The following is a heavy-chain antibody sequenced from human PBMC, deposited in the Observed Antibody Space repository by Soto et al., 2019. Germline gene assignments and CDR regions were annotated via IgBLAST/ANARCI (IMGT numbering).Heavy chain of an antibody. V-gene: IGHV4-39*01. J-gene: IGHJ6*02. CDR3: ARLGAFYSSSWNYYYYGMNV. CDR1: GGPISSSSYF. Sequence: PSETLSLTCTVSGGPISSSSYFWGWIRQPPGKGLEWIGSIYYSGSTYYNPSLKSRVTISVDTSKNQFSLKLSSVTAADTAVYYCARLGAFYSSSWNYYYYGMNVWGQGTTVTGSS. CDR2: IYYSGST. D-gene: IGHD6-13*01.